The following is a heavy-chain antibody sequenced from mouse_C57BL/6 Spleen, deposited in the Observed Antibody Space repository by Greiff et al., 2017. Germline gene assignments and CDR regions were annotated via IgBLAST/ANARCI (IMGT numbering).Heavy chain of an antibody. CDR1: GFTFSSYA. V-gene: IGHV5-4*03. CDR2: IGDGGSYT. J-gene: IGHJ1*03. CDR3: ARDYYGSSPPTEYFNI. Sequence: EVMLVESGGGLVKPGGSLKLSCAASGFTFSSYAMSWVRQTPEKRLEWVATIGDGGSYTYYPDNVKGRFTISRDNAKNNLYLQMSHLESGDTAMYYCARDYYGSSPPTEYFNIWSTGTTVTVSS. D-gene: IGHD1-1*01.